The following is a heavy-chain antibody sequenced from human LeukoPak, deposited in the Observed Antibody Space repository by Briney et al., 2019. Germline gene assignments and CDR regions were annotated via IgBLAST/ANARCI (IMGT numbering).Heavy chain of an antibody. J-gene: IGHJ4*02. CDR3: ARVGIAAAGFLFDY. Sequence: GASVKVSCKASGYTFTSYAMNWMRQAPGQGLEWMGWINTNTGNPTYAQGFTGRFVFSLDTSVSTAYLQISSLKAEDTAVYYCARVGIAAAGFLFDYWGQGTLVTVSS. D-gene: IGHD6-13*01. V-gene: IGHV7-4-1*02. CDR2: INTNTGNP. CDR1: GYTFTSYA.